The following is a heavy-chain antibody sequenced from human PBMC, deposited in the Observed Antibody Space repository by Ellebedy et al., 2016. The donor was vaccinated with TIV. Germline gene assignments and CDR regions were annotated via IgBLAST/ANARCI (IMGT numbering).Heavy chain of an antibody. Sequence: GGSLRLXCAASGFTFDDYAMHWVRQAPGKGLVWVSRINSDGSSTSYADSVKGRFTISRDNAKNTLYLQMNSLRAEDTAVYYCARGRNYYDSSGYYAYYFDYWGQGTLVTVSS. V-gene: IGHV3-74*01. CDR2: INSDGSST. J-gene: IGHJ4*02. CDR1: GFTFDDYA. D-gene: IGHD3-22*01. CDR3: ARGRNYYDSSGYYAYYFDY.